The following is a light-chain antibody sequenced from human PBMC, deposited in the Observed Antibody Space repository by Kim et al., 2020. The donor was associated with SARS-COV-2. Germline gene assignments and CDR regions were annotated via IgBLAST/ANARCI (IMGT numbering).Light chain of an antibody. V-gene: IGKV3-15*01. J-gene: IGKJ4*01. CDR3: QQYNNWPLLT. CDR2: GAS. CDR1: QSVSSN. Sequence: SPGERSTLPCRASQSVSSNLAWYQQKPGQAPRLLIYGASTRATGIPARFSGSGSGTEFTLTISSLQSEDFAVYYCQQYNNWPLLTFGGGTKVDIK.